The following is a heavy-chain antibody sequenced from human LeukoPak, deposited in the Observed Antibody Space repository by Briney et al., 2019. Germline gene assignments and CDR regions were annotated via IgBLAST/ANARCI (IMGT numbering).Heavy chain of an antibody. V-gene: IGHV4-4*07. CDR3: ASEWYSSSWYQYYYYYYYMDV. CDR2: IYTSGST. D-gene: IGHD6-13*01. J-gene: IGHJ6*03. Sequence: SETLSLTCTVSGGSISSYYWSWIRQPAGKGLEWIGRIYTSGSTNYNPSLKSRVTMSVDTSKNQFSLKLSSVTAADTAVYYCASEWYSSSWYQYYYYYYYMDVWGKGTTVTISS. CDR1: GGSISSYY.